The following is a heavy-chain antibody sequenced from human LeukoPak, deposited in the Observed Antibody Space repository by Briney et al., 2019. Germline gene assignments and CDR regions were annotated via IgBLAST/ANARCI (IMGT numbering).Heavy chain of an antibody. J-gene: IGHJ6*03. CDR3: ARGERGYSYGLSFPYYYMDV. V-gene: IGHV4-59*11. CDR1: GGSISSHY. CDR2: IYYSGST. D-gene: IGHD5-18*01. Sequence: SETLSLNCTVSGGSISSHYWSWIRQPPGKGLEWIGYIYYSGSTNYNPSLKSRVTISVYTSKNQFSLKLSSVTAADTAVYYCARGERGYSYGLSFPYYYMDVWGKGTTVTVSS.